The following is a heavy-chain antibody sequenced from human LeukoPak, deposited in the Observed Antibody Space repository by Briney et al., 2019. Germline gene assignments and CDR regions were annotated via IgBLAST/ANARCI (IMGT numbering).Heavy chain of an antibody. CDR1: GGSISNYY. D-gene: IGHD6-25*01. Sequence: SETLSPICTVSGGSISNYYWSWIRQPAGKGLEWIGRISTVGSTNYNPSLKSRVTMSVDASKNHFSLELTSVTAADTAVYYCARDPISAAAWGIYYFDYWGQGTLVSVSS. CDR2: ISTVGST. J-gene: IGHJ4*02. CDR3: ARDPISAAAWGIYYFDY. V-gene: IGHV4-4*07.